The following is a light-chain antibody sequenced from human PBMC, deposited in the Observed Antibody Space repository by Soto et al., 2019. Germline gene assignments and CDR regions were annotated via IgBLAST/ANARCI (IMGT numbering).Light chain of an antibody. V-gene: IGLV1-47*02. CDR2: ASN. J-gene: IGLJ2*01. Sequence: QSVLTQPRSVSGTPGRRVTFPGSGSNANIGSNYVDWYQQLPGTAPKLLIFASNQRPSGVPDRFSGSKSGNSASLAISGLRSEDEADYYCAAWDDSQNGPLFGGGTKVTVL. CDR1: NANIGSNY. CDR3: AAWDDSQNGPL.